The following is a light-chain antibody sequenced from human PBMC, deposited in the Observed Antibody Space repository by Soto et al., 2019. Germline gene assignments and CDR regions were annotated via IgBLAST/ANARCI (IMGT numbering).Light chain of an antibody. V-gene: IGKV3-15*01. CDR1: QSIRSN. J-gene: IGKJ5*01. CDR2: GAS. CDR3: QQYNNWPFS. Sequence: EIVMTQSPDTLSVSPGEGATLSCRVSQSIRSNLAWYQQRPGQAPRLLMYGASTRADGVPARFSGSGSETDFTLTISGLRSEDSAVYFCQQYNNWPFSFGQGTRLEIK.